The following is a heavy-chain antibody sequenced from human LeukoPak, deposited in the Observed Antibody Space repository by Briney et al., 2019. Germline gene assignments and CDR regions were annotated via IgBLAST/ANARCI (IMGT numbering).Heavy chain of an antibody. CDR2: ISSSSSAM. J-gene: IGHJ4*02. Sequence: AGGSLRLSCAASGFTFSSYSMSWVRQAPGKGLEWVSYISSSSSAMYYADSMKGRFTISRVNAKNSLYLQMNNLRDEDTAVYYCARGSGNSFDYWGQGALVTVSS. D-gene: IGHD3-10*01. V-gene: IGHV3-48*02. CDR1: GFTFSSYS. CDR3: ARGSGNSFDY.